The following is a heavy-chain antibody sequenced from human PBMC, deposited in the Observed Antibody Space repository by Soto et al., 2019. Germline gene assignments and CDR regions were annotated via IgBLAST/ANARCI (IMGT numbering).Heavy chain of an antibody. J-gene: IGHJ4*02. CDR1: GYTFTSYY. V-gene: IGHV1-2*02. D-gene: IGHD3-22*01. Sequence: ASVKVSCKASGYTFTSYYIHCVRQAPGQVLEWMGWINPITGGTNYAPKFQGRVTMTRDTSITTAYMELSRLRSDDTAVYYCARNYYDSSDRDYLDYWGQGTPVTVSS. CDR2: INPITGGT. CDR3: ARNYYDSSDRDYLDY.